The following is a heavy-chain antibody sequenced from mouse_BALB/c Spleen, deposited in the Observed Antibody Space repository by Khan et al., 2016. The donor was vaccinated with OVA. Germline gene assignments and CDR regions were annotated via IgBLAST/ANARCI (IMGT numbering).Heavy chain of an antibody. J-gene: IGHJ3*01. CDR3: VNHGSSSAWFTY. CDR2: INPSTDYT. V-gene: IGHV1-7*01. CDR1: GYTFTNYW. D-gene: IGHD1-1*01. Sequence: QVQLQQSGAELAKPGASVKMSCKASGYTFTNYWMHWVKQRPGQGLEWIGYINPSTDYTEYNQKFTDKATLSVDNSSSTAYMQLPILTYDDSSLYYCVNHGSSSAWFTYWGQGTLVTVSA.